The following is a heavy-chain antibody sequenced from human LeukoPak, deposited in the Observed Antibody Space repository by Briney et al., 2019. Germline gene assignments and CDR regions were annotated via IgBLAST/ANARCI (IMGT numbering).Heavy chain of an antibody. V-gene: IGHV3-21*01. D-gene: IGHD3-22*01. J-gene: IGHJ4*02. Sequence: GGSLRLSCAASGFTFSSYSMNWVRQAPGKGLEWVSSISSSSSYIYYADSVKGRFTISRDNAKNSLYLQMNSLRAEDTAVYYCARAVLDYYDSSGLFDYWGQGTLVTVSS. CDR3: ARAVLDYYDSSGLFDY. CDR1: GFTFSSYS. CDR2: ISSSSSYI.